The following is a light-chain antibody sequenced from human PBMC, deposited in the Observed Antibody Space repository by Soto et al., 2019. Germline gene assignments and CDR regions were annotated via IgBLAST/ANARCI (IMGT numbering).Light chain of an antibody. CDR2: DVS. V-gene: IGLV2-14*01. Sequence: QSALTQPASVSGSRGQAITISCTGTSSDVVGYTYVSWYQQHPGKAPKFIIYDVSNRPSGVSNRFSGSKSGNTASLTISGLQAEVEADYYCSSYTTSNTRQIVFGTGTKVTVL. CDR3: SSYTTSNTRQIV. CDR1: SSDVVGYTY. J-gene: IGLJ1*01.